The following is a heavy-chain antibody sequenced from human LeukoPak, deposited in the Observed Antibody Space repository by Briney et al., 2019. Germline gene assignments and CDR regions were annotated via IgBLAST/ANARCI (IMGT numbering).Heavy chain of an antibody. J-gene: IGHJ4*02. Sequence: GASVKVSCKASGYTFTSYDINWVRQATGQGLEWMGWMNPNSGNTGYAQKFQGRVTMTRNTSISTAYMELSSLRSEDTAVYYCAEGGHDFNPFYWWGQGTLVTVSS. CDR2: MNPNSGNT. CDR3: AEGGHDFNPFYW. V-gene: IGHV1-8*01. D-gene: IGHD2-21*02. CDR1: GYTFTSYD.